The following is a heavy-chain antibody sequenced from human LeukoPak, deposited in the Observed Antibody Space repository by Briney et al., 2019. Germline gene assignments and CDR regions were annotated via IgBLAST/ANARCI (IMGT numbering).Heavy chain of an antibody. CDR3: ARVPRGYCSSTSCPLYYYNGMDV. V-gene: IGHV3-53*01. Sequence: GGSLRLSCAASGFTVSSNYMSWVRQAPGKGLEWVSVIYSGGSTYCADSVKGRFTISRDNSKNTLYLQMNSLRAEDTAVYYCARVPRGYCSSTSCPLYYYNGMDVWGQGTTVTVSS. CDR2: IYSGGST. J-gene: IGHJ6*02. CDR1: GFTVSSNY. D-gene: IGHD2-2*01.